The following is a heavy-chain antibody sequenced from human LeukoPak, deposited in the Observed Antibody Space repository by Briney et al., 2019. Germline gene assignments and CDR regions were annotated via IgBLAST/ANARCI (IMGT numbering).Heavy chain of an antibody. J-gene: IGHJ4*02. Sequence: GESLKISCKGSGYSFTSYWIGWVRQMPGKSLEWMGIIYPGDSDTRYSPSFQGQVTISADKSISTAYLQWSSLKAADTAMYYCGXXXXMXYDXXXGSXRXIVPPLXXXWGQGXLXTVXS. V-gene: IGHV5-51*01. CDR3: GXXXXMXYDXXXGSXRXIVPPLXXX. CDR2: IYPGDSDT. D-gene: IGHD3-16*02. CDR1: GYSFTSYW.